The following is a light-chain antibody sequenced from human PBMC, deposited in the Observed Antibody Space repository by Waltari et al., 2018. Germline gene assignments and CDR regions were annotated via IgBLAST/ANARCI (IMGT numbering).Light chain of an antibody. CDR3: CSYAGRSTWV. J-gene: IGLJ3*02. Sequence: QSALTQPASVSGSPGQSITISCTGTSSDVENYHLVSWYQQHPDKAPKLMIFGVSQRPSGVSDPFSGSKSGNSASLTISGLQADDEADYYCCSYAGRSTWVFGGGTKLTVL. CDR1: SSDVENYHL. CDR2: GVS. V-gene: IGLV2-23*02.